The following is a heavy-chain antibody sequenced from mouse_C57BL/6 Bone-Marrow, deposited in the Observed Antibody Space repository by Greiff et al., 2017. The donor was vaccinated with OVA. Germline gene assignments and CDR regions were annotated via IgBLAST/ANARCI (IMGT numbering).Heavy chain of an antibody. V-gene: IGHV1-55*01. J-gene: IGHJ4*01. D-gene: IGHD1-1*01. CDR2: IYPGSGST. Sequence: VKLQQPGAELVKPGASVKMSCKASGYTFTSYWITWVKQRPGQGLEWIGDIYPGSGSTNYNEKFKSKATLTVDTSSSTAYMQLSSLTSEDSAVYYCARRDYYGSSPRYAMDYWGQGTSVTVSS. CDR1: GYTFTSYW. CDR3: ARRDYYGSSPRYAMDY.